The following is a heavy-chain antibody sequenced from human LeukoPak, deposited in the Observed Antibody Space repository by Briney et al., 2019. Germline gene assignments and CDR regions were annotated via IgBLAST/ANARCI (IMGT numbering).Heavy chain of an antibody. D-gene: IGHD3-10*01. Sequence: PGRSLRLSCAASGFTFSSYAMHWVRQAPGKGLEWVAIISYDGSNKIYADSVKGRFTISRDNSKNTLYLQMNSLRAEDTAVYYCTRDHHSYGSGSYDDAFDIWGQGTMVTVSS. CDR1: GFTFSSYA. J-gene: IGHJ3*02. CDR3: TRDHHSYGSGSYDDAFDI. V-gene: IGHV3-30*04. CDR2: ISYDGSNK.